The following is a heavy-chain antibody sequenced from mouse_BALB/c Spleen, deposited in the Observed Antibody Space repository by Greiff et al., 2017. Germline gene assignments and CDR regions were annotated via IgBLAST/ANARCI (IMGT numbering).Heavy chain of an antibody. V-gene: IGHV2-9*02. D-gene: IGHD2-14*01. CDR3: ARVGRFAY. CDR1: GFSLTSYG. J-gene: IGHJ3*01. CDR2: IWAGGST. Sequence: VQLQESGPGLVAPSQSLSITCTVSGFSLTSYGVHWVRQPPGKGLEWLGVIWAGGSTNYNSALMSRLSISKDNSKSQVFLKMNSLQTDDTAMYYCARVGRFAYWGQGTLVTVSA.